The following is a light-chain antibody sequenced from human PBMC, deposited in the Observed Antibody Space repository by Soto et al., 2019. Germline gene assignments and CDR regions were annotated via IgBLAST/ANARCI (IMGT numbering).Light chain of an antibody. CDR3: QLYKTSPPT. Sequence: DIQMNQSPSSLSASVGDRVTITCRASQGIRNDLGWFQQKPGKAPKRLMYAASSLQSGVPSRFSVSGSGTESTLTISSLQPEDFATYYCQLYKTSPPTCGQGTKLEIK. V-gene: IGKV1-17*01. J-gene: IGKJ2*01. CDR1: QGIRND. CDR2: AAS.